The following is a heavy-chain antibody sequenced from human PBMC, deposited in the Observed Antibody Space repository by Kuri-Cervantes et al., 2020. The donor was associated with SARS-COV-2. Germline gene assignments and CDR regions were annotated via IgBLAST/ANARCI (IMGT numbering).Heavy chain of an antibody. D-gene: IGHD5-24*01. J-gene: IGHJ4*02. CDR2: ISYDGSNK. Sequence: GESLKISCPAPGFTFSGYAMHLVRQGPGKGLEGVAVISYDGSNKYYADSVKGRFTISRDNFKNTLYLQMNSLRAEDTAVYYCARDPRRWLQISVSYFDYWGQGTLVTVSS. CDR1: GFTFSGYA. CDR3: ARDPRRWLQISVSYFDY. V-gene: IGHV3-30-3*01.